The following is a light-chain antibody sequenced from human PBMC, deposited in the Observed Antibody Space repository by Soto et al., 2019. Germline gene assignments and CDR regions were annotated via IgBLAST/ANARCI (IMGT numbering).Light chain of an antibody. CDR2: SAS. CDR1: QSLHSNF. V-gene: IGKV3-20*01. CDR3: HQSGSSPLT. J-gene: IGKJ3*01. Sequence: EIVLTQFPATLSLSPGERATLSCRASQSLHSNFLAWYQQKPGQPPTLLISSASRRATGIPDRFSGSGSGTDFTLTISRLDPEDFAVYYCHQSGSSPLTFGPGTKV.